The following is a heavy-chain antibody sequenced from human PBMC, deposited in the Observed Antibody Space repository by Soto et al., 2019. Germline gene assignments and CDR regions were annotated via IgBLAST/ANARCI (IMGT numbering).Heavy chain of an antibody. CDR1: GFTFSNAW. Sequence: GGSLRLSCAASGFTFSNAWMNWVRQAPGKGLEWVGRIKSKTDGGTTDYAAPVKGRFTISRDDSKNTLYLQMNSLKTEDTAVYYCTTGDWAATLRMGCYYYYGMDVWGQTTPVSVSS. V-gene: IGHV3-15*07. CDR3: TTGDWAATLRMGCYYYYGMDV. D-gene: IGHD2-15*01. J-gene: IGHJ6*02. CDR2: IKSKTDGGTT.